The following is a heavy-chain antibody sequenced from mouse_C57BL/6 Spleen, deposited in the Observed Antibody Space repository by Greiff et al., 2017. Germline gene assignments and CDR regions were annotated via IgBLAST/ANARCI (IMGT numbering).Heavy chain of an antibody. V-gene: IGHV7-3*01. J-gene: IGHJ4*01. Sequence: EVMLVESGGGLVQPGGSLSLSCAASGFTFTDYYMSWVRQPPGQALEWLGFISNKANGYTTEYSVSVKGRFTISRDNSQSILYLQMNALRAEDSATYYCARFDYYGSSYAMDYWGQGTSVTVSS. CDR2: ISNKANGYTT. CDR1: GFTFTDYY. CDR3: ARFDYYGSSYAMDY. D-gene: IGHD1-1*01.